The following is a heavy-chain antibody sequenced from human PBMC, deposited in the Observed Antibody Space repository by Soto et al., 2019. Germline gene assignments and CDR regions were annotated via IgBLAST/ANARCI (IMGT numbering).Heavy chain of an antibody. CDR1: GGSISRSVYY. CDR2: IHNSGTT. Sequence: QVQLQESGPGLVKPSQTLSLTCAVSGGSISRSVYYCNWIRQHPGKGLEWIGYIHNSGTTYYNPPLESRLAWSVDTSKNQFSLKLSSVTTADTAVYYCPRARLVRGVVGWYFDLWGRGTLVTVSS. J-gene: IGHJ2*01. D-gene: IGHD3-10*02. CDR3: PRARLVRGVVGWYFDL. V-gene: IGHV4-31*11.